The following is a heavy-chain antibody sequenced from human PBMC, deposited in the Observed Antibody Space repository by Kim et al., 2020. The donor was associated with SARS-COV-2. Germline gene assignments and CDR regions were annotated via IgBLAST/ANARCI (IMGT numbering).Heavy chain of an antibody. CDR1: GGSISSYY. Sequence: SETLSLTCTVSGGSISSYYWSWIRQPPGKGLEWIGYIYYSGSTNYNPSLKSRVTISADTSKNQLSLKLSSVTAADTAVYYCARGPDYYGSGSYYDFDYWGQGTLVTVSS. CDR2: IYYSGST. V-gene: IGHV4-59*01. CDR3: ARGPDYYGSGSYYDFDY. J-gene: IGHJ4*02. D-gene: IGHD3-10*01.